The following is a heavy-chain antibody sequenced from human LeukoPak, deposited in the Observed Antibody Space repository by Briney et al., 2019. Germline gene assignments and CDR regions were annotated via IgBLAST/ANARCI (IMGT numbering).Heavy chain of an antibody. J-gene: IGHJ5*02. CDR1: GGSISSGGYY. V-gene: IGHV4-31*03. D-gene: IGHD3/OR15-3a*01. Sequence: PSETLSLTCTVSGGSISSGGYYWSWIRQHPGKGLEWIGYIYYSGSTYYNPSLKSRVTISVDTSKNQFSLKLSSVTAADTAVYYCARGLTPSSYNWFDPWGQGTLVTVSS. CDR2: IYYSGST. CDR3: ARGLTPSSYNWFDP.